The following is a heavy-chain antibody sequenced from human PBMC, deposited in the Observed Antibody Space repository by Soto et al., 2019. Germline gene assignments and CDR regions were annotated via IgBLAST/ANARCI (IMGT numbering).Heavy chain of an antibody. Sequence: QVQLVQSGAEMKKPGSSVKVSCQSSGGTFNTYAMNWVRQAPGQGPEWMGDISPMSGAANYAPKFQGRVTITAAESTGTSYMQLSSLTSEDTALYFCAREVQVHTPAFVCWGQGTLVTVSS. D-gene: IGHD3-10*01. V-gene: IGHV1-69*19. CDR1: GGTFNTYA. CDR3: AREVQVHTPAFVC. CDR2: ISPMSGAA. J-gene: IGHJ4*02.